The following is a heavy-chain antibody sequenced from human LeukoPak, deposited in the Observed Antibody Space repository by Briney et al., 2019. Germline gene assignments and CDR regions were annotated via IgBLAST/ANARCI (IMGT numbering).Heavy chain of an antibody. CDR3: ARDAIHCSSTSCYSDH. Sequence: SQTLSLTCTVSGGSISSGGYYWSWIRQHPGKGLEWFGYIYYSGSTYYNPSLKSRVTISVDTSKNQFSLKLSSVTAADTAVYYCARDAIHCSSTSCYSDHWGQGTLVTVSS. J-gene: IGHJ4*02. CDR1: GGSISSGGYY. CDR2: IYYSGST. V-gene: IGHV4-31*03. D-gene: IGHD2-2*01.